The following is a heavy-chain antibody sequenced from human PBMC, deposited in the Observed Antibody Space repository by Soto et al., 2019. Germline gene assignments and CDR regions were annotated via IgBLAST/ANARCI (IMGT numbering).Heavy chain of an antibody. Sequence: QVQLVQSGAEVKKPGASVKVSCKASGYTFTSYGISWVRQAPGQGLEWMGWISAYNGNKKYAQKLQGRVTMTTDTSTCAAFMEVSGLGCVGWVVYYCARDAAIGMNDYWGQGTLVTVSS. CDR1: GYTFTSYG. D-gene: IGHD2-21*01. J-gene: IGHJ4*02. V-gene: IGHV1-18*01. CDR3: ARDAAIGMNDY. CDR2: ISAYNGNK.